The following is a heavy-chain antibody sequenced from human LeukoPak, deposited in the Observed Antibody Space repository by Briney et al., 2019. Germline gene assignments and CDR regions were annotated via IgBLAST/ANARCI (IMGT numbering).Heavy chain of an antibody. Sequence: GGSLTLYCSASGFTFSNYAMSWVRQAPGKGLEWVSAISGRGGSTYYADSVKGRFTISRDNSKNTPYLQMNSLRAEDTAVYYCAKDGYCSGGSCYATFDYWGQGTLVTVSS. CDR2: ISGRGGST. V-gene: IGHV3-23*01. D-gene: IGHD2-15*01. CDR1: GFTFSNYA. J-gene: IGHJ4*02. CDR3: AKDGYCSGGSCYATFDY.